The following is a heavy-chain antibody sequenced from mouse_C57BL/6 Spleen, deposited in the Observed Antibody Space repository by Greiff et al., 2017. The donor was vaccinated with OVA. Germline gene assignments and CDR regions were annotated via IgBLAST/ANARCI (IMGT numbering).Heavy chain of an antibody. D-gene: IGHD2-4*01. J-gene: IGHJ4*01. CDR3: ASTYDYDGRMDY. V-gene: IGHV1-64*01. CDR1: GYTFTSYW. Sequence: QVQLKQPGAELVKPGASVKLSCKASGYTFTSYWMHWVKQRPGQGLEWIGMIHPNSGSTNYNEKFKSKATLTVDKSSSTAYMQLSSLTSEDSAVYYCASTYDYDGRMDYWGQGTSVTVSS. CDR2: IHPNSGST.